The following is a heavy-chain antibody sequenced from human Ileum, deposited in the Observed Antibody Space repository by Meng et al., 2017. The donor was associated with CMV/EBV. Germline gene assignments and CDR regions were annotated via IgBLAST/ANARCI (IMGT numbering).Heavy chain of an antibody. CDR3: AKVAGGTYHYFDY. V-gene: IGHV3-30*04. Sequence: GESLKISCAASGFTFSSYAMHWVRQAPGKGLEWVAVISYDGSNKYYADSVKGRFTISRDNSKNTLYLQMNSLRAEDTAVYFCAKVAGGTYHYFDYWGQGTLVTVSS. D-gene: IGHD1-26*01. CDR1: GFTFSSYA. J-gene: IGHJ4*02. CDR2: ISYDGSNK.